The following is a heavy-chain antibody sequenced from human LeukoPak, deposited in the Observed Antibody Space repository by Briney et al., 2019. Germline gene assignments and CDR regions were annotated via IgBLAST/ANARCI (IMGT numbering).Heavy chain of an antibody. J-gene: IGHJ4*02. V-gene: IGHV3-30*02. D-gene: IGHD3-3*01. CDR2: IRYDGSNK. CDR1: GFTFSSYG. Sequence: GGSLRLSCAASGFTFSSYGMHWVRQAPGKGLEWVAFIRYDGSNKYYADSVKGRFTISRDNSKNTLYLQMNSLRAEDTAVYYYANSNPRGNTIFGVVKSYYFDYWGQGTLVTVSS. CDR3: ANSNPRGNTIFGVVKSYYFDY.